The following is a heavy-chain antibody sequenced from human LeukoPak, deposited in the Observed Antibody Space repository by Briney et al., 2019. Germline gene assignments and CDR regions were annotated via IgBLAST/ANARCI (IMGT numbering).Heavy chain of an antibody. CDR2: IYTSGSA. CDR1: GGSISSGSYY. CDR3: AREERYNSGWGFDY. D-gene: IGHD6-19*01. V-gene: IGHV4-61*02. Sequence: SETLSLTCTVSGGSISSGSYYWNWIRQPAGKGLEWTGRIYTSGSANYNPSLKSRVTISVDTSKNQFSLKLSSVTAADTAVYYCAREERYNSGWGFDYWGQGTLVTVSS. J-gene: IGHJ4*02.